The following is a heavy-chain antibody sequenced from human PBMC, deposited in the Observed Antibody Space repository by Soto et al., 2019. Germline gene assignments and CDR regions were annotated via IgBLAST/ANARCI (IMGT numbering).Heavy chain of an antibody. CDR1: GFTFSDYY. Sequence: QVQLVESGGGLVKPGGSLRLSCAASGFTFSDYYMSWIRQAPGKGLEWVSYISSSGSTIYYADSVKGRFTISRDNAKNSLYLQMNSLRAEDTAVYYCASSNWDDSSGYYYGQNDAFDIWGQGTMVTVSS. D-gene: IGHD3-22*01. CDR2: ISSSGSTI. V-gene: IGHV3-11*01. CDR3: ASSNWDDSSGYYYGQNDAFDI. J-gene: IGHJ3*02.